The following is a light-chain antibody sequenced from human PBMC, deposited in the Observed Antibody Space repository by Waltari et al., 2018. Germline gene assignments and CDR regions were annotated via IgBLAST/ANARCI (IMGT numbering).Light chain of an antibody. J-gene: IGLJ2*01. CDR2: DVT. CDR3: CSYAGSYTHVV. V-gene: IGLV2-11*01. Sequence: QSALTQPRSVSGSPGQSVTISFTGTSSDVGGYDYFPWYQPHPGKAPKLMICDVTKRPSGVPDRFSGSKSGNTASLTISGLQAEDEADYYCCSYAGSYTHVVFGGGTKLTVL. CDR1: SSDVGGYDY.